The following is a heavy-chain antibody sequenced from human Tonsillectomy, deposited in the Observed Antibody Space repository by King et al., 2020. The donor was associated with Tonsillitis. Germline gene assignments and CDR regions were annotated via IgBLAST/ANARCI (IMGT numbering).Heavy chain of an antibody. CDR1: GFTFSSYA. Sequence: VQLVESGGGLVQPGGSLRLSCAASGFTFSSYAMSWVRQAPGKGLEWVSVIYSGGSSTYYADSVKGRFPITRDNSKNTLYLQMNSLRAEYTSVYYCAKGGLYSSSWCDYWGQGTLVTVSS. J-gene: IGHJ4*02. D-gene: IGHD6-13*01. CDR3: AKGGLYSSSWCDY. V-gene: IGHV3-23*03. CDR2: IYSGGSST.